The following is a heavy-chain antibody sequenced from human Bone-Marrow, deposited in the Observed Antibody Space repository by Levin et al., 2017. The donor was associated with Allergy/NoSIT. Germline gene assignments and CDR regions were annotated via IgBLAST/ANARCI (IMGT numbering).Heavy chain of an antibody. CDR3: TTDRSSPIFGDLLYTPPGPDP. D-gene: IGHD3-3*01. V-gene: IGHV3-15*01. CDR1: GFTFSNAW. J-gene: IGHJ5*02. CDR2: IKSKTDCGTT. Sequence: GESLKISCAASGFTFSNAWMSWVRQAPGKGLEWVGRIKSKTDCGTTDYAAPVKGRFTISRDDSKNTLYLQMNSLKTEDTAVYYCTTDRSSPIFGDLLYTPPGPDPWGQGTLVTVSS.